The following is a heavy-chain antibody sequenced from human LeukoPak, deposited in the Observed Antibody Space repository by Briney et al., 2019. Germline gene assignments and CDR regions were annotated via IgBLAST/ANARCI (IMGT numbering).Heavy chain of an antibody. Sequence: GGSLRLSCAASGITFIKYSMTWVRQAPGKGLEWVSAITGSGAFTDYADSVKGRFTISRDNSKNTLYLQMNSLRAEDTAVYYCARPRSSYYYGSGSYYNYWGQGTLVTVSS. D-gene: IGHD3-10*01. V-gene: IGHV3-23*01. CDR1: GITFIKYS. CDR3: ARPRSSYYYGSGSYYNY. CDR2: ITGSGAFT. J-gene: IGHJ4*02.